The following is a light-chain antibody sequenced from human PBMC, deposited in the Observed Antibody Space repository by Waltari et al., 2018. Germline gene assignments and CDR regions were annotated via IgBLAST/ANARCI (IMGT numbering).Light chain of an antibody. Sequence: QSVLTQPPSASGTPGQKVTISCSGGRSNLDSNYVNWYQHFPGSAPKLLFYRDKPRHSGVPARFSVSKSGTSASLAITDLRPEDEADYYCASWDFSLTVWVFGGGSRLTVL. CDR1: RSNLDSNY. CDR3: ASWDFSLTVWV. CDR2: RDK. J-gene: IGLJ3*02. V-gene: IGLV1-47*01.